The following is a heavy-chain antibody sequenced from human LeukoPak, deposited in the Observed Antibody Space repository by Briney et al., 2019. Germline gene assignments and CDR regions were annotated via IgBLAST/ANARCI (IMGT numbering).Heavy chain of an antibody. V-gene: IGHV3-23*01. J-gene: IGHJ3*02. CDR1: GFTFSSYA. D-gene: IGHD1-7*01. CDR3: AKDELEDNWNYRPQSAFDI. CDR2: ISGSGGST. Sequence: PGGSLRLSCAASGFTFSSYAMSWVRQAPGKGLEWVSAISGSGGSTYYADSVKGRFTISRDNSKNTLYLQMNILRAEDTAVYYCAKDELEDNWNYRPQSAFDIWGQGTMVTVSS.